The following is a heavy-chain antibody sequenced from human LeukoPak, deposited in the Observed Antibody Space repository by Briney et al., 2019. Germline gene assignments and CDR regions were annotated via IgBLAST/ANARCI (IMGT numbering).Heavy chain of an antibody. CDR1: GGSISSSSYY. CDR2: IYYSGST. Sequence: PSETLSLTCTVSGGSISSSSYYWGWIRQPPGKGLEWIGCIYYSGSTYYNPSLKSRVTISVDTSKNQFSLKLSSVTAADTAVYYCARHRDCSSTSCYIRREDAFDIWGQGTMVTVSS. D-gene: IGHD2-2*02. J-gene: IGHJ3*02. V-gene: IGHV4-39*01. CDR3: ARHRDCSSTSCYIRREDAFDI.